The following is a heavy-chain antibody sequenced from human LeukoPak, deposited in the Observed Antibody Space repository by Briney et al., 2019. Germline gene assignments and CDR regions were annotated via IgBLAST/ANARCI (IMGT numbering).Heavy chain of an antibody. CDR2: IWYDGSNK. D-gene: IGHD1-26*01. J-gene: IGHJ4*02. Sequence: PGGSLRLSCAASGFTFSSYGMHWVRQAPGKGLEWVAVIWYDGSNKYYADSVKGRFTISRDNSKNTLYLQMNSLRAEDTAVYYCARADSGSYLGNFDYWGQGTLVTVSS. V-gene: IGHV3-33*08. CDR3: ARADSGSYLGNFDY. CDR1: GFTFSSYG.